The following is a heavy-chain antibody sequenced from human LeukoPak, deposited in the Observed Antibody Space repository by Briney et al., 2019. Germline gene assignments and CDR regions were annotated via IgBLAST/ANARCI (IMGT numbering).Heavy chain of an antibody. Sequence: ASVKVSCTASGYTFIDYYLHWVRQAPGQGLEWMGWINPKSGGTKYAQKFQGRVTMTRDTSISTAYMELTRLTSDDSATYYCARGALYYYDSSGFGNWFDSWGQGTLVTVSS. V-gene: IGHV1-2*02. CDR1: GYTFIDYY. CDR3: ARGALYYYDSSGFGNWFDS. D-gene: IGHD3-22*01. CDR2: INPKSGGT. J-gene: IGHJ5*01.